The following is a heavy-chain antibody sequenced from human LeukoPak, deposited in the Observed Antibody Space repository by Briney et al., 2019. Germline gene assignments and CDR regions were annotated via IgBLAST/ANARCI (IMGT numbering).Heavy chain of an antibody. Sequence: SVKVSCKASGGTFSSYAISWVRQAPGQGLEWMGRIIPILGIANYAQKFRGRVTITADKSTSTAYMELSSLRSEDTAVYYCARETPSMYYDILTGYFDYWGQGTLVTVSS. J-gene: IGHJ4*02. CDR1: GGTFSSYA. CDR2: IIPILGIA. V-gene: IGHV1-69*04. CDR3: ARETPSMYYDILTGYFDY. D-gene: IGHD3-9*01.